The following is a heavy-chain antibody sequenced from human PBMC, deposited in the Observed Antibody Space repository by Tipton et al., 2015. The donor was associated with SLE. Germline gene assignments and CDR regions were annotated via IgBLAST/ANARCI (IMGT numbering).Heavy chain of an antibody. D-gene: IGHD2-2*03. CDR2: VDSSGDT. CDR1: GFTFSKYD. Sequence: SLRLSCAASGFTFSKYDMHWVRQATGKGLEWVSGVDSSGDTDYPDSVEGRFTISRENARNSLYLQINSLRADDTAVYYCVRGDSPGDSSPRNGLGFDHWGQGTLVTVSS. CDR3: VRGDSPGDSSPRNGLGFDH. J-gene: IGHJ4*02. V-gene: IGHV3-13*01.